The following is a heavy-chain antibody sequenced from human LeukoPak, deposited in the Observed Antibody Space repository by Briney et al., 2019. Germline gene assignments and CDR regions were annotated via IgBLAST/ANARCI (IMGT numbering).Heavy chain of an antibody. D-gene: IGHD6-13*01. Sequence: QAGGSLRLSCAASGFTFSSYAMHWVRQAPGKGLEWVAVISYDGSNKYYADSVKGRFTISRDNSKNTLYLQMNSLRAEDTAVYYCAKDSGYSSSWYVSPLDYWGQGTLVTVSS. CDR1: GFTFSSYA. CDR2: ISYDGSNK. V-gene: IGHV3-30-3*01. CDR3: AKDSGYSSSWYVSPLDY. J-gene: IGHJ4*02.